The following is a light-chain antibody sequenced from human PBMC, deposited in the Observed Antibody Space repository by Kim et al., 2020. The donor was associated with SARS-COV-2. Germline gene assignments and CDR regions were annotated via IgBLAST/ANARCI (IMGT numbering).Light chain of an antibody. CDR2: DND. Sequence: GQKVSIAGSGNGYNIGSNVVSWYKQLPGADPKLRIYDNDKRTAGIRDRFAGAKSGTAGTLGINGLQTGDEAEYYCATWDSSMTSYVFGIGTKVTV. V-gene: IGLV1-51*01. CDR3: ATWDSSMTSYV. CDR1: GYNIGSNV. J-gene: IGLJ1*01.